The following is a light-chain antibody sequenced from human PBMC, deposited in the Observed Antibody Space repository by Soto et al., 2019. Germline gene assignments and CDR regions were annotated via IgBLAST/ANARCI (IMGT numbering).Light chain of an antibody. Sequence: QSVLTQPPSVSGAPGQRVTISCTGSSSNIGAGYDVHWYQQLPGTAPKLLIYGNSNRPSGVPDRFSGSKSGTSASLAITGLQAEDVADYYCQSYDSSLSGRDVFGTGTKLTVL. CDR3: QSYDSSLSGRDV. V-gene: IGLV1-40*01. CDR1: SSNIGAGYD. CDR2: GNS. J-gene: IGLJ1*01.